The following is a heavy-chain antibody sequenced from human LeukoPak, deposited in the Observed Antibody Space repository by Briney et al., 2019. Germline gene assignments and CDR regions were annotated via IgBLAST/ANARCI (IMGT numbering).Heavy chain of an antibody. Sequence: ASVKVSCKASGYTFTSYGISWVRQAPGQGLEWMGWISAYNGNTNSAQKLQDRVTMTTDTSTSTAYMELRSLRSDDTAVYYCARQGYGSGRPRYYYYYMDVWGKGTTVTISS. CDR3: ARQGYGSGRPRYYYYYMDV. CDR2: ISAYNGNT. D-gene: IGHD3-10*01. V-gene: IGHV1-18*01. CDR1: GYTFTSYG. J-gene: IGHJ6*03.